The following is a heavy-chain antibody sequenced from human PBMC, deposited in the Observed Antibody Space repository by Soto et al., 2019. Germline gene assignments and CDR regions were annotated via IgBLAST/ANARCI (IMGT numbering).Heavy chain of an antibody. CDR3: AREVTGYNWNYHYYYYGMDV. CDR2: IIPIFGTA. J-gene: IGHJ6*02. V-gene: IGHV1-69*13. D-gene: IGHD1-7*01. CDR1: GGTFSSYA. Sequence: ASVKVSCKASGGTFSSYAISWVRQAPGQGLEWMGGIIPIFGTANYAQKFQGRVTITADESTSTAYMELSSLRSEDTAAYYCAREVTGYNWNYHYYYYGMDVWGQGTTVTVSS.